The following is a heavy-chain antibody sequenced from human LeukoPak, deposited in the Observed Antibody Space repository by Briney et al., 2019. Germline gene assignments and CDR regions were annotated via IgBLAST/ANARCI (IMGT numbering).Heavy chain of an antibody. J-gene: IGHJ6*03. CDR2: ITSSSTYT. CDR1: GFSFSSYN. V-gene: IGHV3-21*01. D-gene: IGHD2-21*02. Sequence: GGSLRLSCAASGFSFSSYNMNWVRQAPGKGLEWVSSITSSSTYTFYADSVKGRFTISRDNARNSLYLQMNSLRAEDTAVYYCARGEVVTASLPDYFYYYMDVWGKGTTVTISS. CDR3: ARGEVVTASLPDYFYYYMDV.